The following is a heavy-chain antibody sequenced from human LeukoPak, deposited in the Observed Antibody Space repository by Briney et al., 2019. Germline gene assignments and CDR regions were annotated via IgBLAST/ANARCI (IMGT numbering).Heavy chain of an antibody. D-gene: IGHD2-2*01. J-gene: IGHJ5*02. Sequence: SQTLSLTCTVSGGSISSGGYYWSWIRQPPGKGLEWIGYIYHSGSTYYNPSLKSRVTISVDRSKNQFSLKLSSVTAADTAVYYCARVYCSSTSCYDAWFDPWGQGTLVTVSS. CDR1: GGSISSGGYY. V-gene: IGHV4-30-2*01. CDR3: ARVYCSSTSCYDAWFDP. CDR2: IYHSGST.